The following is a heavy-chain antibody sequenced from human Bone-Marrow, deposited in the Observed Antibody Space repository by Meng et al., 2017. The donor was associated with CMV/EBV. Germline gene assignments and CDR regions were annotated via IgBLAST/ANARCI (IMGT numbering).Heavy chain of an antibody. J-gene: IGHJ4*02. CDR1: GFIFTRNW. V-gene: IGHV3-74*01. CDR3: VRVDFWGGSDY. CDR2: IKNDGTIV. Sequence: GESLKISCAASGFIFTRNWMYWVRQGPGKGLVWVSGIKNDGTIVTCADSVKGRFTISRDSTKNTVYLPMNRLRAEDTAVYYCVRVDFWGGSDYWGQGTRVTVSS. D-gene: IGHD3-3*01.